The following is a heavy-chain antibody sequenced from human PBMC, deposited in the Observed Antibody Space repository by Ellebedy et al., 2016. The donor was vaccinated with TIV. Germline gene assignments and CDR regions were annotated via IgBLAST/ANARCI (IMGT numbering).Heavy chain of an antibody. D-gene: IGHD6-19*01. Sequence: GGSLRLXXAASGFTFSSFSMNWVRQAPGKGLEWVSSISSSGRYIHYTDSVKGRFTISRDNAKNSLYLQVNSLRVEDTAVYYCARDRAYSDGWPLDYWGQGTLVTVSS. CDR2: ISSSGRYI. V-gene: IGHV3-21*06. J-gene: IGHJ4*01. CDR3: ARDRAYSDGWPLDY. CDR1: GFTFSSFS.